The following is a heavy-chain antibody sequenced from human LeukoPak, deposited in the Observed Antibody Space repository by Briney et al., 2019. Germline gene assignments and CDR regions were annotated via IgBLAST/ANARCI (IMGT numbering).Heavy chain of an antibody. CDR3: ARHYRRGVVVAVNY. Sequence: WASVKVSCKASGYTFTGYYMHWVRQAPGQGLEWMGWINPNSGGTNYAQKFQGRVTMTRDTSISTAYMELSRLRSDDTAVYYCARHYRRGVVVAVNYWGQGTLVIVSS. CDR2: INPNSGGT. CDR1: GYTFTGYY. D-gene: IGHD2-15*01. J-gene: IGHJ4*02. V-gene: IGHV1-2*02.